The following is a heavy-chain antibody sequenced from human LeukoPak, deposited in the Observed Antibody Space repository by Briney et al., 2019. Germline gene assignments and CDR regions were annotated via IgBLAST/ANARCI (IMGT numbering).Heavy chain of an antibody. CDR3: ARHSWLKYYFDY. J-gene: IGHJ4*02. V-gene: IGHV4-39*07. D-gene: IGHD3-10*01. Sequence: KPSETLSLTCTVSGGSISNRSHFWGWIRQTPGKGLEWFGSIYYSGYTYYNPSLKSRVTISVDTSKNQFSLKLSSVTAADTAVYYCARHSWLKYYFDYWGQGTLVTVSS. CDR2: IYYSGYT. CDR1: GGSISNRSHF.